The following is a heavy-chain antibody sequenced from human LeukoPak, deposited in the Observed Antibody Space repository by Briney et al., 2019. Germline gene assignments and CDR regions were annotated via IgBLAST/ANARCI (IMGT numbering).Heavy chain of an antibody. Sequence: HSGGSLRLSCEASGFTFRSYWMHWVRHAPGKGLVWVSRIESDGSITTYADSVKGRFTISRDNAKNSLYVQMNSLRAEDTAVYYCAREDSSSSGVGYYYYMDVWGKGTTVTVSS. D-gene: IGHD6-6*01. CDR3: AREDSSSSGVGYYYYMDV. CDR2: IESDGSIT. V-gene: IGHV3-74*01. CDR1: GFTFRSYW. J-gene: IGHJ6*03.